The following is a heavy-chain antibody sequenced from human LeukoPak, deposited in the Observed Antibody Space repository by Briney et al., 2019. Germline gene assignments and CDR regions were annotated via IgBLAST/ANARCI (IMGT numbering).Heavy chain of an antibody. Sequence: ASVKVSCKASGYTFTSYDINWVRQATGQGLEWMGWMNPNSGNTGYAQKFQGRVTMTRNTSISTAYMELGSLRSEDTAVYYCARSDFWSGYYGSDYWGQGTLVTVSS. CDR1: GYTFTSYD. V-gene: IGHV1-8*01. CDR3: ARSDFWSGYYGSDY. D-gene: IGHD3-3*01. CDR2: MNPNSGNT. J-gene: IGHJ4*02.